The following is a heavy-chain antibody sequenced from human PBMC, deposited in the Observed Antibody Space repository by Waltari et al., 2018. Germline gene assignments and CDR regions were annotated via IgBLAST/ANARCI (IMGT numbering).Heavy chain of an antibody. V-gene: IGHV4-38-2*02. CDR1: GYSISSGYY. J-gene: IGHJ5*02. Sequence: QVQLQESGPGLVKPSETLSLPCTVSGYSISSGYYWGWIRQPPGKGLEWIGRIYHSGSTYYNPSLKSRVTISVDTSKNQFSLKLSSVTAADTAVYYCARGDIVATRKFDPWGQGTLVTVSS. CDR2: IYHSGST. CDR3: ARGDIVATRKFDP. D-gene: IGHD5-12*01.